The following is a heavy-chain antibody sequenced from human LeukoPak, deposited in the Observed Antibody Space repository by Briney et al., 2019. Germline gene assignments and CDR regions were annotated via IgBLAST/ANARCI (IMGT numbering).Heavy chain of an antibody. CDR2: IYYSGST. CDR1: GGSVSSSSYY. CDR3: ARGGGTRGYSYGYLDY. J-gene: IGHJ4*02. V-gene: IGHV4-31*03. Sequence: PSQTLSLTCTVSGGSVSSSSYYWSWIRQHSGKGLEWLGYIYYSGSTFYNPSLQSRLTISLDTSKNQFSLKLSSVTAADTAVYYCARGGGTRGYSYGYLDYWGQGILVTVSS. D-gene: IGHD5-18*01.